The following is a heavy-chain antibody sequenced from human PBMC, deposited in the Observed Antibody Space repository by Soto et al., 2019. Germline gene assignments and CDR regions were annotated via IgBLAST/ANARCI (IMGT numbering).Heavy chain of an antibody. J-gene: IGHJ4*02. CDR2: INPSAGST. V-gene: IGHV1-46*01. CDR3: ARARTGDFDY. Sequence: QVQLVQSGAEVKKPGASVKVSCKASGYTFTSYYMHWVRQAPGQGLEWMGIINPSAGSTNYAQKFQGRVTMTRDTYTSTVYMELSSLRSEDTALYYCARARTGDFDYWGQGTLVTVSS. CDR1: GYTFTSYY. D-gene: IGHD7-27*01.